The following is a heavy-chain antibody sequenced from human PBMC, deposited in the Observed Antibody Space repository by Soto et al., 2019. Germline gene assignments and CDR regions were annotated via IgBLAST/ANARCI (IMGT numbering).Heavy chain of an antibody. CDR2: IWYDGSNK. CDR1: GFTFSSYG. D-gene: IGHD2-15*01. Sequence: QVQLVESGGGVVQPGRSLRLSCAASGFTFSSYGMHWVRQAPGKGLEWVAVIWYDGSNKYYADSVKGRFTISRDNSKDTLYLQTNSLRGADTAVYYCARDRPDCSGGSCSFYYYYYGMDVWGQGTTVTVSS. V-gene: IGHV3-33*01. CDR3: ARDRPDCSGGSCSFYYYYYGMDV. J-gene: IGHJ6*02.